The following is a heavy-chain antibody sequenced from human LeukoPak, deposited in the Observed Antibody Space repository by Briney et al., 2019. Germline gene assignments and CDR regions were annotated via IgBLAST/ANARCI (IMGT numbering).Heavy chain of an antibody. CDR1: GFTFSSYE. D-gene: IGHD1-26*01. V-gene: IGHV3-48*03. Sequence: PGGSLRLSCAASGFTFSSYEMNWVRQAPGKGLEWVSYISSSGSTIYYADSVKGRFTISRDNAKNSLYLQMNSLRAEDTAVYYCAREWELRGGFDYWGQGTQVTVSS. CDR2: ISSSGSTI. CDR3: AREWELRGGFDY. J-gene: IGHJ4*02.